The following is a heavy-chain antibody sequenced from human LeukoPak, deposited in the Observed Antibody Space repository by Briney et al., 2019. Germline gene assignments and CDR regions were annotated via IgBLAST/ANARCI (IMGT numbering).Heavy chain of an antibody. CDR3: ARGNRGYYWTMDV. CDR2: IIPILGIA. J-gene: IGHJ6*02. V-gene: IGHV1-69*04. D-gene: IGHD3-3*01. Sequence: SVKVSCKASGYTFTSYGISWVRQAPGQGLEWMGRIIPILGIANYAQKFQGRVTITADKSTSTAYMELSSLRSEDTAVYYCARGNRGYYWTMDVWGQGTTVTVSS. CDR1: GYTFTSYG.